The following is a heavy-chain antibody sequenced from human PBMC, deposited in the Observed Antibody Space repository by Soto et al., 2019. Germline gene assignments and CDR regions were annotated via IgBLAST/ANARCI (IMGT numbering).Heavy chain of an antibody. V-gene: IGHV4-39*01. D-gene: IGHD3-9*01. CDR1: DDSINSDKYY. Sequence: SETLSLTCSVSDDSINSDKYYWGWIRQPPGKGLEWIGSIYYRGNAYYNPSLQTRVTMSLDKSRSQSSLKLNSVTAADSAVYFCARLEGLATISYYFDFWAPGALVTVSS. CDR2: IYYRGNA. J-gene: IGHJ4*02. CDR3: ARLEGLATISYYFDF.